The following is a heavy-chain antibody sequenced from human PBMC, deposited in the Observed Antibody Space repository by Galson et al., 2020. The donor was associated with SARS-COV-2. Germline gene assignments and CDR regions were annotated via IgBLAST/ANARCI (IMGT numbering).Heavy chain of an antibody. J-gene: IGHJ3*02. Sequence: GGSLRLSCAASGFTFSSYGMHWVRQAPGKGLEWVAVIWYDGTNKYYGDSVKGRFTISRDNSKNTLYLQMNSLRVEDTAVYHCARDRELQWGAFDIWGQGTMVTVSS. V-gene: IGHV3-33*01. CDR1: GFTFSSYG. CDR2: IWYDGTNK. D-gene: IGHD1-26*01. CDR3: ARDRELQWGAFDI.